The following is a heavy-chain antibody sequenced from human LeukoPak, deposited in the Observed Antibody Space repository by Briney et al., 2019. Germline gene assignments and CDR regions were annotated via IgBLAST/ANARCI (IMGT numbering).Heavy chain of an antibody. V-gene: IGHV1-46*01. Sequence: ASVKVSCKASGYTFTSYYMHWVRQAPGQGLEWMGIINPSGGSTSYAQKFQGRVTMTRDTSTSTVYMGLSSLRSEDTAVYYCARDLRFLEWPYYYYGMDVWGQGTTVTVSS. CDR2: INPSGGST. D-gene: IGHD3-3*01. CDR1: GYTFTSYY. J-gene: IGHJ6*02. CDR3: ARDLRFLEWPYYYYGMDV.